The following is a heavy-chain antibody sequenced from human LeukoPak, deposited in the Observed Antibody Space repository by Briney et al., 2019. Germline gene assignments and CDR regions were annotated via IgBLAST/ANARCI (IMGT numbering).Heavy chain of an antibody. CDR3: ARGRNLRVYFDI. Sequence: SETLSLTCTVSGDSINNGSYYWTWIRQPAGKSLEWIGRVYSRGSPNYNSSLKSRVSISIDKSRNQVSLKMNSMTAADTAVYYCARGRNLRVYFDIWGQGTIVTVSS. J-gene: IGHJ3*02. CDR1: GDSINNGSYY. V-gene: IGHV4-61*02. D-gene: IGHD1-14*01. CDR2: VYSRGSP.